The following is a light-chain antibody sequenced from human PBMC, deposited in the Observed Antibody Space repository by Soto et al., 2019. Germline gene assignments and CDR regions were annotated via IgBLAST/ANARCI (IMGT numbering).Light chain of an antibody. CDR3: QVWDSSSDHWV. CDR1: NIRTKS. CDR2: DDS. Sequence: SSELTQPPSVSVAPGQTARITCGGDNIRTKSVHWYEQKPGQAPVLVVSDDSDRPSGIPERLSGSKSGNTAILTISRVEAGDEADYYCQVWDSSSDHWVFGGGTKVTVL. V-gene: IGLV3-21*02. J-gene: IGLJ3*02.